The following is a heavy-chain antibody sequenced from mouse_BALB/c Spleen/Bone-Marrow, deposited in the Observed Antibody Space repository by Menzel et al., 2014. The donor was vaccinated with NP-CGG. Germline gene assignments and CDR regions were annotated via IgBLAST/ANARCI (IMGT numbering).Heavy chain of an antibody. CDR1: GFNIKDTY. CDR3: ARNGNYGAWFAY. J-gene: IGHJ3*01. Sequence: SGAVLVKSVSSVKLSCTASGFNIKDTYMHWVKQRPEQGLEWIGRIDPANGNTKYDPKFQGKATITADTSSNKAYLQLSSLTSEDIAVYYCARNGNYGAWFAYWGQGTLVTVSA. D-gene: IGHD2-1*01. V-gene: IGHV14-3*02. CDR2: IDPANGNT.